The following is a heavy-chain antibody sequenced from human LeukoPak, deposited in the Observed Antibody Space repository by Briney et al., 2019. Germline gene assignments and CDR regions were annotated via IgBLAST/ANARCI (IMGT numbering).Heavy chain of an antibody. D-gene: IGHD4-17*01. CDR2: ISYSGGT. CDR1: GGSISRHY. CDR3: ARLLNNDNAGDPDTFDM. V-gene: IGHV4-59*08. Sequence: PSVTLSLTCSGSGGSISRHYWSWIRQPPGKGWEGIGYISYSGGTRYNPSFQSRATISLGTSKTHFSLKLTSVTAADTAMYYCARLLNNDNAGDPDTFDMWGPGTMVTVSS. J-gene: IGHJ3*02.